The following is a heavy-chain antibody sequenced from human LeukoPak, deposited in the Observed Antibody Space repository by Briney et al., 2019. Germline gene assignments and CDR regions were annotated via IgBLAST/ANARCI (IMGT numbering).Heavy chain of an antibody. D-gene: IGHD2-2*01. Sequence: ASVKVSCKVSGYTLTELSMHWVRQAPGKGLEWMGGFDPEDGETIYAQKFQGGVTMTEDTSTDTAYMELSSLRSEDTAVYYCATLGYCSSTSCFRPFMGAFDIWGQGTMVTVSS. CDR2: FDPEDGET. V-gene: IGHV1-24*01. CDR3: ATLGYCSSTSCFRPFMGAFDI. CDR1: GYTLTELS. J-gene: IGHJ3*02.